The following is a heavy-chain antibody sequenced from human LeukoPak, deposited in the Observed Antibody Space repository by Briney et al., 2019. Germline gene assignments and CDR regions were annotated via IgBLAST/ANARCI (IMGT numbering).Heavy chain of an antibody. CDR2: ISYDGSNK. Sequence: GGSLRLSCAASGFTFSSYAMHWVRQAPGKGLEWVAVISYDGSNKYYADSVKGRFTISRDNSKNTLYLQMNSLRAEGTAVYYCASERYSSSWYQRGAFDIWGQGTMATVSS. D-gene: IGHD6-13*01. V-gene: IGHV3-30-3*01. CDR3: ASERYSSSWYQRGAFDI. CDR1: GFTFSSYA. J-gene: IGHJ3*02.